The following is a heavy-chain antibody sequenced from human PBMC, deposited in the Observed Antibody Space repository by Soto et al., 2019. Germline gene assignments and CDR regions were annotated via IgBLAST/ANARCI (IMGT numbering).Heavy chain of an antibody. CDR1: GGSFSGYY. D-gene: IGHD3-22*01. Sequence: QVQLQQWGAGLLKPSETLSLTCAVYGGSFSGYYWSWIRQPPGKGLEWIGEINHSGSTNYNPSLKSRVTISVDTSKNQFSLKLSSVTAADTAVYYCARRSFPGWIVVVIYDYWGQGTLVTVSS. CDR3: ARRSFPGWIVVVIYDY. V-gene: IGHV4-34*01. J-gene: IGHJ4*02. CDR2: INHSGST.